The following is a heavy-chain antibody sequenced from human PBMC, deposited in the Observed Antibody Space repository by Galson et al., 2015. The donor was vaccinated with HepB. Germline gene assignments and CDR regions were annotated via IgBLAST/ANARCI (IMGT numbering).Heavy chain of an antibody. Sequence: YIYYSGSTNYNPSLKSRVTISVDTSKNQFSLKLSSVTAADTAVYYCARGFYSNLQNWGQGTLVTVSS. V-gene: IGHV4-59*09. J-gene: IGHJ4*02. CDR3: ARGFYSNLQN. CDR2: IYYSGST. D-gene: IGHD4-11*01.